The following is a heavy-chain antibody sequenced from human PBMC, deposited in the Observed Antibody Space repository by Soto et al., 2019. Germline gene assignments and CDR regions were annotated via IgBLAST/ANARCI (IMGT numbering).Heavy chain of an antibody. Sequence: GASVKVSCKASGGTFSSYGISWVRQAPGQGLEWMGWISAYNGNTNYAQKLQGRVTMTTDTSTSTAYMELRSLRSDDTAVYYCARDLWELGDAFDIWGQGTMVTVSS. CDR1: GGTFSSYG. CDR3: ARDLWELGDAFDI. V-gene: IGHV1-18*04. CDR2: ISAYNGNT. D-gene: IGHD1-26*01. J-gene: IGHJ3*02.